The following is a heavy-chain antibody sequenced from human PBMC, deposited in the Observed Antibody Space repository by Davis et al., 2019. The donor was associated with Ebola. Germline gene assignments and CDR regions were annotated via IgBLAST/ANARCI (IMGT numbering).Heavy chain of an antibody. CDR2: INHSGST. J-gene: IGHJ4*02. CDR1: GGSFSGYY. CDR3: ARGDGFWSGYYKFYFDY. Sequence: SETLSLTCAVYGGSFSGYYWGWIRQPPGKGLEWIGEINHSGSTNYNPSLKSRVTISVDTSKNQFSLKLSSVTAADTAVYYCARGDGFWSGYYKFYFDYWGQGTLVTVSS. D-gene: IGHD3-3*01. V-gene: IGHV4-34*01.